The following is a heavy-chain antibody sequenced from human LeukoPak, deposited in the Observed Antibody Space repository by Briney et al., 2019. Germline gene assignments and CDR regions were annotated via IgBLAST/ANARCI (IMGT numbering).Heavy chain of an antibody. Sequence: GRFLRLSCTGFGFTFGDHAMAWVRQAPGKGLEWVGFIRSKTYGGTTEYAASVKGRFTISRADSISIAYLQMNSLKTEDTAVYYCGRGPIQLWLHNGMDVWGQGATVTVSS. J-gene: IGHJ6*02. CDR3: GRGPIQLWLHNGMDV. CDR1: GFTFGDHA. D-gene: IGHD5-18*01. V-gene: IGHV3-49*04. CDR2: IRSKTYGGTT.